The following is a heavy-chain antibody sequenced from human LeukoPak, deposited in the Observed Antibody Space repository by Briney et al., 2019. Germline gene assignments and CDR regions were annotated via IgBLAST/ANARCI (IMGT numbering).Heavy chain of an antibody. D-gene: IGHD1-14*01. V-gene: IGHV4-34*01. CDR1: GGSFSGYY. J-gene: IGHJ6*02. Sequence: KTSETLSLTCAVYGGSFSGYYWSWIRQPPGKGLEWIGEINHSGSTNYNPSLKSRVTISVDTSKNQFSLKLSSVTAADTAVYYCARAKRDRGPHYYYGMDVWGQGTTVTVSS. CDR2: INHSGST. CDR3: ARAKRDRGPHYYYGMDV.